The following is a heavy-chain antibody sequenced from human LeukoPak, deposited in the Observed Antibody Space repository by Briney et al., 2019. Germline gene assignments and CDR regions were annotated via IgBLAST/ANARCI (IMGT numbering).Heavy chain of an antibody. CDR1: GSTFSSYG. Sequence: SGGSLRLSCAASGSTFSSYGMHWVRQAAGKGLEWVAFIRYDGSNKYYADSVKGRFTISRDNSKNTLYLQMNSLRAEDTSVYYCASDIYDELRYFDWIRRGDYWGQGTLVTVSS. CDR3: ASDIYDELRYFDWIRRGDY. J-gene: IGHJ4*02. D-gene: IGHD3-9*01. V-gene: IGHV3-30*02. CDR2: IRYDGSNK.